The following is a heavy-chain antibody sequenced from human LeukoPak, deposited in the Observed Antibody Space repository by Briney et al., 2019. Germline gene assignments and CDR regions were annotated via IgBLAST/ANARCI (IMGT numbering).Heavy chain of an antibody. D-gene: IGHD4-23*01. CDR2: INHSGTT. CDR3: ARTTVVTSNFDF. CDR1: VGSFSGYY. J-gene: IGHJ4*02. Sequence: SETLSLTCAVYVGSFSGYYWTWIRQPPGKGLEWIGEINHSGTTNYNPSLMSRVTISVDTSKNQFSLKLSSVTAADTAMYYCARTTVVTSNFDFWGQGTLVTVSS. V-gene: IGHV4-34*01.